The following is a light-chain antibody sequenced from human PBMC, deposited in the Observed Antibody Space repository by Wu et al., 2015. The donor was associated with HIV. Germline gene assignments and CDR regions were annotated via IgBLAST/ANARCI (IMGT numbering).Light chain of an antibody. J-gene: IGKJ1*01. CDR3: QKYNTAPWT. V-gene: IGKV1-27*01. CDR1: QVIGNY. Sequence: DVQVTQSPPSLSASLGDRVTITCRASQVIGNYLAWYQQKPGKAPKLLIYAASTLQSGVPSRISGSRSGTDFTLTISSLQPEDVATYYCQKYNTAPWTFGQGTKVEMK. CDR2: AAS.